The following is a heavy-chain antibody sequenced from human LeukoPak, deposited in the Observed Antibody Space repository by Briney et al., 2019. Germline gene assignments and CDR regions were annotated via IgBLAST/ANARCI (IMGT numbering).Heavy chain of an antibody. CDR1: GGSISSGSYY. J-gene: IGHJ4*02. D-gene: IGHD3-10*01. CDR2: SYTSGST. CDR3: ARRSTMVRGVIIN. V-gene: IGHV4-61*02. Sequence: SETLSLTCTVSGGSISSGSYYWSWIRQPAGKGLEWIGRSYTSGSTNYNPSLKSRVTISVDTAKNQFSLKLSSVTAADTAVYYCARRSTMVRGVIINWGQGTLVTVSS.